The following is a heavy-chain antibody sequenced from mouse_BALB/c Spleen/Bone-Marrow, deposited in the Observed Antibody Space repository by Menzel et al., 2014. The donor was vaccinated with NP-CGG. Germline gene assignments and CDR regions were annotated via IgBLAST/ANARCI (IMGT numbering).Heavy chain of an antibody. CDR1: GFTFTDYY. CDR2: VTPYNGGT. Sequence: VQLQQSGPEVVKPGASVQMSCKASGFTFTDYYMDWVKQSHGESFEWIGRVTPYNGGTTYNQKFKGKATLTVDKSSSTAYMALNSLTSEDSAVYYCARTGYWGQGTTLTVSS. V-gene: IGHV1-19*01. CDR3: ARTGY. J-gene: IGHJ2*01.